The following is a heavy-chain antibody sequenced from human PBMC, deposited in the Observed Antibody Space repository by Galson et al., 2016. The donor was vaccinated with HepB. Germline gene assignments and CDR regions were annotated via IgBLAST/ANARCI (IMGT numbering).Heavy chain of an antibody. V-gene: IGHV3-30*18. Sequence: SLRLSCAASGFTFSSYGMHWFRQAPGKGLEWVAAISYDGNNKYYADSVKGRFTISRDNAKNTLYLQMNILGAEDTAVCYCVKGPRPLDSRGYYYEHWGQGTLVTVSS. J-gene: IGHJ4*02. CDR3: VKGPRPLDSRGYYYEH. CDR1: GFTFSSYG. CDR2: ISYDGNNK. D-gene: IGHD3-22*01.